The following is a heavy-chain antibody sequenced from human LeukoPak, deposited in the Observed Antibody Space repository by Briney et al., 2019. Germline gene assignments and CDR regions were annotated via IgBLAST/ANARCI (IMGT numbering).Heavy chain of an antibody. J-gene: IGHJ4*02. Sequence: GGSLRLSCAASGFIFSGAWLSWVRQAPGKGLEWVGRIKSKNNGGTTDYAAPVNGRFSISRDDSKNTLYLRMHSLKTEDTGVYYCMTLYVDYARWGQGTLVTVSS. CDR1: GFIFSGAW. CDR2: IKSKNNGGTT. V-gene: IGHV3-15*01. D-gene: IGHD4-17*01. CDR3: MTLYVDYAR.